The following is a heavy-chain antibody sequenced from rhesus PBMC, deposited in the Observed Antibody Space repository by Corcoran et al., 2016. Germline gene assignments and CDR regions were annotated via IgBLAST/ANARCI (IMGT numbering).Heavy chain of an antibody. V-gene: IGHV4-80*01. CDR3: VKSDKGLVS. CDR2: IDGNSDTT. Sequence: QVQLQESGPGPVKPSETLSLTCAVSGASISTYWWSWIRQPPGKGLEWIGEIDGNSDTTYYNPPLKSRVTISKDASKNQFSLKLNSVTAADTAVFYCVKSDKGLVSWGQGVVVTVSS. J-gene: IGHJ6*01. CDR1: GASISTYW.